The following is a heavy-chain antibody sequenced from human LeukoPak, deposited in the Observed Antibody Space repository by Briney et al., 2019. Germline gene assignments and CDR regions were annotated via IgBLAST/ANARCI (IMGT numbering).Heavy chain of an antibody. D-gene: IGHD1-26*01. CDR2: IYPGDSDT. CDR1: GYSFTSYW. J-gene: IGHJ4*02. CDR3: VRESRWELLRIDY. V-gene: IGHV5-51*01. Sequence: AGESLKISCKASGYSFTSYWIGWVRQMPGKGLEWMGIIYPGDSDTRYSPSFQGQVTISADKSINTAYLRWSSLKASDTTMYYCVRESRWELLRIDYWGQGTLVTVSS.